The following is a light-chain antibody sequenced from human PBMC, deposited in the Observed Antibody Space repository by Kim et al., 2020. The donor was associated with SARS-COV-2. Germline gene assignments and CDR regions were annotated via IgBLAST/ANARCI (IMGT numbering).Light chain of an antibody. CDR3: QQRSNWPPT. CDR2: DAS. CDR1: QSVSSY. J-gene: IGKJ1*01. V-gene: IGKV3-11*01. Sequence: LAPGERATLSCRASQSVSSYLAWYQQKPGQAPRLLIYDASTRATGIPARFSGSGSGTDFTLTISSLEPEDFAVYYCQQRSNWPPTFGQGTKVDIK.